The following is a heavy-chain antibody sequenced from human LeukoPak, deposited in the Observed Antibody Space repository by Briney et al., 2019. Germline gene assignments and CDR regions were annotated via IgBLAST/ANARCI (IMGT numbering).Heavy chain of an antibody. J-gene: IGHJ6*03. CDR1: GGSFSKYY. CDR2: INDSGRT. CDR3: ARRWNYGRNYYIDV. D-gene: IGHD1-7*01. Sequence: KSSETLSLTCAVYGGSFSKYYWSWIRQPPGKGLEWIGEINDSGRTNYNPSLMSRVTVSVDTSKNQFSLRLTSVTATDTAVYYCARRWNYGRNYYIDVWGKGATVSVSS. V-gene: IGHV4-34*01.